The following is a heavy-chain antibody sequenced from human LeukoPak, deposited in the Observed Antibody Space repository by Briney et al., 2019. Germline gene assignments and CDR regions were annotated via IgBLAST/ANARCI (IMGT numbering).Heavy chain of an antibody. D-gene: IGHD3-9*01. CDR1: GFTFSSYA. Sequence: AGGSLRLSCAASGFTFSSYAMSWVRQAPGKGLEWVSSISGTGGSTYYADSVKGRFTISRDNSKNTLYLQMNSLRAEDTAVYYCAKEEGLRYYRGPNYWGQGTLVTVSS. J-gene: IGHJ4*02. CDR3: AKEEGLRYYRGPNY. V-gene: IGHV3-23*01. CDR2: ISGTGGST.